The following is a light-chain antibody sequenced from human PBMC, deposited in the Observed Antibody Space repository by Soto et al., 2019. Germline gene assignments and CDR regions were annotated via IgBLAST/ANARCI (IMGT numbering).Light chain of an antibody. CDR2: DAS. J-gene: IGKJ5*01. CDR3: QQYGSSIT. CDR1: QSVSSY. V-gene: IGKV3-15*01. Sequence: EIVLTQSPATLSLSPGERATLSCRASQSVSSYLAWYQQKPGQAPRLLIYDASTRATDIPARFSGSGSGTEFTLTISSLQSEDFAVYYCQQYGSSITFGQGTRLEIK.